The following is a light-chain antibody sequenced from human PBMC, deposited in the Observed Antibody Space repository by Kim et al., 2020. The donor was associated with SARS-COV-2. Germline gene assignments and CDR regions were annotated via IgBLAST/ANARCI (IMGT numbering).Light chain of an antibody. Sequence: EIVLTQSPGTLSLCPGERATLSCRASQSVRSSNLVRYQQKPGQAPRLLIYGASNRATGIPDRFSGSGSATDFTLTISRLEPEDFAVYYCQQFGSSLPYAFGQGTKLEI. V-gene: IGKV3-20*01. J-gene: IGKJ2*01. CDR1: QSVRSSN. CDR3: QQFGSSLPYA. CDR2: GAS.